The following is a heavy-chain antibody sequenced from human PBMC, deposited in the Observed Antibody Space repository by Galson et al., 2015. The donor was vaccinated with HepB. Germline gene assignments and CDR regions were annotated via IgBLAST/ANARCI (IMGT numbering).Heavy chain of an antibody. Sequence: SLRLSCAASGFTFSSYAMHWVRQAPGKGLEWVAVISYDGSNKYYADSVKGRFTISRDNSKNTLYLQMNSLRAEDTAVYYCARKDSSARYYYYGMDVWGQGTTVTVSS. J-gene: IGHJ6*02. CDR3: ARKDSSARYYYYGMDV. V-gene: IGHV3-30-3*01. CDR1: GFTFSSYA. D-gene: IGHD6-25*01. CDR2: ISYDGSNK.